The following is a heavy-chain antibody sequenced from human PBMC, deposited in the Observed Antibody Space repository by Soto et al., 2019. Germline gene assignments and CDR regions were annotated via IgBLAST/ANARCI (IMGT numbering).Heavy chain of an antibody. D-gene: IGHD3-22*01. CDR1: GYTFNIYG. Sequence: QIPLVQSGAEVKKPGASVKVSCKASGYTFNIYGINWVRQAPGQGLEWMGWISAFNGKTNYAQNVQGRVTMTTDTSASTAYVELRSLRSDGTAVYYCARDRVPKSSGFFPFDYWGHGTLVTVSS. J-gene: IGHJ4*01. CDR3: ARDRVPKSSGFFPFDY. V-gene: IGHV1-18*01. CDR2: ISAFNGKT.